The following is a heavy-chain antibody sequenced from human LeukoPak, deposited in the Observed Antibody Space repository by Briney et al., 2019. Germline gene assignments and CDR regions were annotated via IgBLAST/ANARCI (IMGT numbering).Heavy chain of an antibody. CDR2: IYFSGNT. V-gene: IGHV4-59*01. J-gene: IGHJ6*03. CDR1: GGSISRYY. Sequence: SETLSLTCTVSGGSISRYYWSWIRQPPGEGLEWIGYIYFSGNTNYNPSLKSRVTISVDTSKNQFSLKLSSVTAADTAVYYCARTSYYYYMDVWDKGTTVTVSS. CDR3: ARTSYYYYMDV.